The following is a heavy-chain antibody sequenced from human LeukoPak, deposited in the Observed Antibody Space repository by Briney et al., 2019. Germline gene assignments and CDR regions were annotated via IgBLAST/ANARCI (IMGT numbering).Heavy chain of an antibody. Sequence: GGSLRLSCAASGFTFDDYAMHWVRQAPGNGLEWVSGISWNSGSIGYADSVKGRFTISRDNAKNSLYLQMNSLRAEDTALYYCAKDNGRGGNFDYWGQGTLVTVSS. V-gene: IGHV3-9*01. D-gene: IGHD3-16*01. CDR3: AKDNGRGGNFDY. CDR1: GFTFDDYA. J-gene: IGHJ4*02. CDR2: ISWNSGSI.